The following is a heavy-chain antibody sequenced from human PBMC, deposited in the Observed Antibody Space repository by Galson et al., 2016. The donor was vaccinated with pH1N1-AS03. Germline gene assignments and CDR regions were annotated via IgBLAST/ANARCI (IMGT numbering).Heavy chain of an antibody. V-gene: IGHV3-48*03. J-gene: IGHJ4*02. CDR1: GFPFSGYE. D-gene: IGHD1-26*01. CDR2: ISYSGDTE. Sequence: SLRLSCAAPGFPFSGYEMNWVRQAPGKGLEWISYISYSGDTENYADSVKGRFSISRDNAKNSLYLQMSALRPEDTAVYYCVRPSSGSFRYWDPGTLVTVSS. CDR3: VRPSSGSFRY.